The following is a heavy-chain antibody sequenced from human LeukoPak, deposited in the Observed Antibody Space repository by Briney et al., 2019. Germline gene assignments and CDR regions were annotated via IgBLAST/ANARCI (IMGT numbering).Heavy chain of an antibody. CDR2: ISGNGEST. J-gene: IGHJ4*02. Sequence: GGSLRLSCAASGFIFSNYAIIWIRQAPGKGLELVSEISGNGESTYYGDSVKGRFTISRDNSKNTLYLQMNSLRAGDTAIYYCAREHWDFDYWGQGTLVTVSS. V-gene: IGHV3-23*01. CDR3: AREHWDFDY. CDR1: GFIFSNYA. D-gene: IGHD7-27*01.